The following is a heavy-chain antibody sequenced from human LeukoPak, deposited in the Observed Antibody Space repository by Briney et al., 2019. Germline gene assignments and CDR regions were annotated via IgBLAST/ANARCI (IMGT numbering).Heavy chain of an antibody. V-gene: IGHV3-23*01. D-gene: IGHD4-17*01. CDR1: GFSFSNYA. CDR2: ISGSGGST. Sequence: GGSLRLSCAASGFSFSNYAMNWVRQAPGKGLEWVSAISGSGGSTFYADSMKGRFTISRDNSKSTLYLQMDSLRAEDTAVYYCAKLDYGDYWGQGTLVTVSS. CDR3: AKLDYGDY. J-gene: IGHJ4*02.